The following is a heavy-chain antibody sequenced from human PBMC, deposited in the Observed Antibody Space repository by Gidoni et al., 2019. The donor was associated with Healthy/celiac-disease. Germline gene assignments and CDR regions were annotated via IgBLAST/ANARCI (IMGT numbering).Heavy chain of an antibody. CDR1: GFPFSSYS. Sequence: EVQLVESGGGLVKPGGSLRLSCAASGFPFSSYSMNWVRQAPGKGLEWVSSISSSSSYIYYADSVKGRFTISRDNAKNSLYLQMNSLRAEDTAVYYCARGNGDGDAFDIWGQGTMVTVSS. D-gene: IGHD4-17*01. CDR3: ARGNGDGDAFDI. V-gene: IGHV3-21*01. CDR2: ISSSSSYI. J-gene: IGHJ3*02.